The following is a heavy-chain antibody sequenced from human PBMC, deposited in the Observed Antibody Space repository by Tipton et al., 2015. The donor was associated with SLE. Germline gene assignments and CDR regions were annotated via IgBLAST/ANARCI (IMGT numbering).Heavy chain of an antibody. CDR2: ITGSGGLT. V-gene: IGHV3-23*01. CDR1: GFTFSSHA. CDR3: AKGNFLMVTFGGRDYAMDV. Sequence: SLRLSCAASGFTFSSHAMAWVRQAPGKGLEWVSTITGSGGLTDYADSVEGRFTISRDNSKNTVSLQMNSLRDEDTAIYYCAKGNFLMVTFGGRDYAMDVWGQGTTVTVSS. D-gene: IGHD3-16*01. J-gene: IGHJ6*02.